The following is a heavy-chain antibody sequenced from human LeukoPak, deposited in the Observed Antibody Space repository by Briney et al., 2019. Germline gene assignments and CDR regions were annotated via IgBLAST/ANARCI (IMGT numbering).Heavy chain of an antibody. CDR3: AIILWGSGASKWFDL. Sequence: SGGSLRLSCAASGFTFSSYWMSWVRQAPGKGLEWVASIKEHGSEKYFVDSVKGRFTISRDDAKNSVYLQMDSLTAEDTAVYCCAIILWGSGASKWFDLWGQGTQVTVST. J-gene: IGHJ5*02. CDR1: GFTFSSYW. CDR2: IKEHGSEK. D-gene: IGHD2-15*01. V-gene: IGHV3-7*01.